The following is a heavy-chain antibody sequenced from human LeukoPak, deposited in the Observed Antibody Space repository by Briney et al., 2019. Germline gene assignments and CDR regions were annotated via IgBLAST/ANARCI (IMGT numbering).Heavy chain of an antibody. CDR2: INPNSGGT. Sequence: GASVKVSCKASGYTFTGYYMHWVRQAPGQGLEWMGWINPNSGGTNYAQKFQGRVTMTRDTSISTAYMELSRLRSDDTAVYYCARFINDYGDYFDYWGQGTLVTVSS. CDR1: GYTFTGYY. V-gene: IGHV1-2*02. J-gene: IGHJ4*02. CDR3: ARFINDYGDYFDY. D-gene: IGHD4-17*01.